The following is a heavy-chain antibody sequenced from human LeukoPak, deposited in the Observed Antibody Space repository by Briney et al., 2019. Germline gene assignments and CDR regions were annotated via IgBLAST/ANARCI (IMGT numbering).Heavy chain of an antibody. J-gene: IGHJ4*02. CDR2: IIPIFGTA. D-gene: IGHD3-9*01. Sequence: SVKVSCKASGGTFSSYAISWVRQAPGQGLEWMGGIIPIFGTANYAQKFQGRVTITADESTSTACMELGSLRSEDTAVYYCAREPYDISEYYFDYWGQGTLVTVSS. CDR1: GGTFSSYA. V-gene: IGHV1-69*13. CDR3: AREPYDISEYYFDY.